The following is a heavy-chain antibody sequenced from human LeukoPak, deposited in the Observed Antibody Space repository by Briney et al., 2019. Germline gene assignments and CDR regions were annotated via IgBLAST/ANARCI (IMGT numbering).Heavy chain of an antibody. V-gene: IGHV4-4*02. CDR2: IYHSGST. CDR3: ALFEVVVGSTQDF. Sequence: SETLSLTCAVSGGSISSSNWWSWVRQPPGKGLEWIGEIYHSGSTNYNPSLKSRVTISVDRSKNQFSLKLSSVTAADTAVYYCALFEVVVGSTQDFWGQGTLVTVSS. CDR1: GGSISSSNW. D-gene: IGHD2-15*01. J-gene: IGHJ4*02.